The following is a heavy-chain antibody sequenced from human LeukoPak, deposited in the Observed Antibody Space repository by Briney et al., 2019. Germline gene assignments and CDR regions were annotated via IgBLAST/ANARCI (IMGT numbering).Heavy chain of an antibody. CDR1: GGSFSGYY. CDR3: ARLNDIALDY. Sequence: SETLSLTCAVYGGSFSGYYWAWIRQPPGKGLEWIGRTYYSGSSYYNPSLKIRVTISTDTPKNQFSLNLRSVTAADTAVYYCARLNDIALDYWGQGTLVTVSS. V-gene: IGHV4-34*01. CDR2: TYYSGSS. J-gene: IGHJ4*02. D-gene: IGHD3-22*01.